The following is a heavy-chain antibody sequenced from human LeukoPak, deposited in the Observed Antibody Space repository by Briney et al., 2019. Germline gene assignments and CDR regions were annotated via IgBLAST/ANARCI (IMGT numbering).Heavy chain of an antibody. CDR2: INPNSGGT. CDR1: GYTFTGYY. CDR3: ARGSIAAAGTNYGMDV. V-gene: IGHV1-2*04. Sequence: ASVKVSCKASGYTFTGYYMHWVRQAPGQGLEWMGWINPNSGGTNYAQKFQGWVTMTRDTSISTAYMELSRLRSDDTAVYYCARGSIAAAGTNYGMDVWGKGTRSPSPQ. D-gene: IGHD6-13*01. J-gene: IGHJ6*04.